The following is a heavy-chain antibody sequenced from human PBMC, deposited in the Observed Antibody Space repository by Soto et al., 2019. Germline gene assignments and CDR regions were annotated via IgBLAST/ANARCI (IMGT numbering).Heavy chain of an antibody. V-gene: IGHV4-31*03. CDR2: IYYSGSN. CDR1: GCSISSGGYY. D-gene: IGHD6-13*01. CDR3: ARTTLAAAGTPLMGAVEI. Sequence: QVQLQESGPGLVKPSQTLSLTCTVSGCSISSGGYYWSWILQHPGKGLECIGYIYYSGSNYYNPSLKSRVIRSVDTYKNQFSLKLSSVTAADTAVYYCARTTLAAAGTPLMGAVEIWGQGTMVTVSS. J-gene: IGHJ3*02.